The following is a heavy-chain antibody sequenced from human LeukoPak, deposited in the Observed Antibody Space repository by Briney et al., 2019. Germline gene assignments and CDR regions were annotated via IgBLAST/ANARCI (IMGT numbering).Heavy chain of an antibody. CDR2: ISSSGSTI. V-gene: IGHV3-48*03. D-gene: IGHD1-1*01. J-gene: IGHJ6*03. CDR1: GFTFSSYE. CDR3: ARDGYSPIHYYMDV. Sequence: PGGSLRLSCAASGFTFSSYEMNWVRRAPGKGLEWVSYISSSGSTIYYADSVKGRFTISRDKAKNSLYLQMNSLRAEETAVYYCARDGYSPIHYYMDVWGKGTTVTISS.